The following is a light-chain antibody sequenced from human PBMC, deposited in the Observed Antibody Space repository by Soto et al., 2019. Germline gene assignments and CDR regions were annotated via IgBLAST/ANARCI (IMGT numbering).Light chain of an antibody. CDR2: SAS. Sequence: DIQMTQSPSSLSASVGDRVTITCRTSQTIESYLNWYQQKPGKAPKLLIYSASDLQRGVPSRFSGRGSGTDFTLSISSLQPEDCAIYFCQQCYSPPYSFGQGTNLEIK. CDR1: QTIESY. V-gene: IGKV1-39*01. J-gene: IGKJ2*01. CDR3: QQCYSPPYS.